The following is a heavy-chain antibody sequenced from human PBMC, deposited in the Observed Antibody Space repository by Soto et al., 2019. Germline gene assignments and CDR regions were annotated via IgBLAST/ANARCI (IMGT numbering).Heavy chain of an antibody. D-gene: IGHD3-10*01. CDR3: AREVELAGFDY. CDR2: IWYDGSNK. V-gene: IGHV3-33*01. CDR1: GFTFSSYG. Sequence: QVQLVESGGGVVQPGRSLRLSCAASGFTFSSYGMLWVRQAPGKGLEWVAVIWYDGSNKYYADSVKCRFTISRDNSKNTLYLQMNSLRAEDTAVYYCAREVELAGFDYWGQGTLVTVSS. J-gene: IGHJ4*02.